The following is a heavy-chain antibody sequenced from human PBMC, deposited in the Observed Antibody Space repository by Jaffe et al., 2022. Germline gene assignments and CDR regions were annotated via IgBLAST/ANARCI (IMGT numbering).Heavy chain of an antibody. CDR3: ARDPYCSGGSCYPQFDP. D-gene: IGHD2-15*01. CDR2: INPNSGGT. CDR1: GYTFTGYY. V-gene: IGHV1-2*06. Sequence: QVQLVQSGAEVKKPGASVKVSCKASGYTFTGYYMHWVRQAPGQGLEWMGRINPNSGGTNYAQKFQGRVTMTRDTSISTAYMELSRLRSDDTAVYYCARDPYCSGGSCYPQFDPWGQGTLVTVSS. J-gene: IGHJ5*02.